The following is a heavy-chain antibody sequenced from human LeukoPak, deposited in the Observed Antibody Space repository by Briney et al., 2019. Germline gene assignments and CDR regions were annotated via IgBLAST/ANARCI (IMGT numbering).Heavy chain of an antibody. CDR2: ISAYNGNT. CDR1: GYTFTSYG. Sequence: GASVKVSCKASGYTFTSYGISWVRHAPGQGLEWMGWISAYNGNTNYAQKLQGRVTMTTDTSTSTAYMELRSLRSDDTAVYYCARHAYNWNDAGSFDYWGQGTLVTVSS. J-gene: IGHJ4*02. V-gene: IGHV1-18*01. D-gene: IGHD1-1*01. CDR3: ARHAYNWNDAGSFDY.